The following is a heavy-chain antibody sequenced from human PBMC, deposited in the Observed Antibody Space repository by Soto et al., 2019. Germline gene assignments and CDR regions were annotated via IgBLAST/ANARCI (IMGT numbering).Heavy chain of an antibody. J-gene: IGHJ4*02. CDR3: ARDRINSYGDYDD. CDR1: GFTFSSYW. V-gene: IGHV3-7*03. D-gene: IGHD4-17*01. Sequence: LXLSCAASGFTFSSYWMSWFRQAPGKGLEWVANIKQDGSEKYYVESVKGRFTISRDNAKNSLYLQMNSLRAEDTAVYYCARDRINSYGDYDDWGQGTLVTVSS. CDR2: IKQDGSEK.